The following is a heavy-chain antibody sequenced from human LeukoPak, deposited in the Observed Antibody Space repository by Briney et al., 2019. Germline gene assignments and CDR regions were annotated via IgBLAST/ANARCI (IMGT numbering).Heavy chain of an antibody. CDR3: ASGGTGGDAFDI. D-gene: IGHD2-15*01. Sequence: SGGSLRLSCAVSGVTVSSKYMNWVRQAPGKGLEWVSVIYSGGSTYYADSVKGRFTISRDNSKNTLYLQMNSLRAEDTAVYYCASGGTGGDAFDIWGQGTMVTVSS. CDR1: GVTVSSKY. CDR2: IYSGGST. V-gene: IGHV3-53*01. J-gene: IGHJ3*02.